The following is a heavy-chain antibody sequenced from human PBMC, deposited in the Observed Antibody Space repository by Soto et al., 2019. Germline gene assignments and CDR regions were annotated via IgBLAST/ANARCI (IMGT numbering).Heavy chain of an antibody. D-gene: IGHD2-2*01. J-gene: IGHJ4*02. CDR2: IYYSGST. CDR1: GGSISSGDYY. CDR3: ARAEASGYIVVVPADNWTYYFDY. Sequence: SETLSLTCTVSGGSISSGDYYWSWIRQPPGKGLEWIGYIYYSGSTYYNPSLKSRVTIPVDTSKNQFSLKLSSVTAADTAVYYCARAEASGYIVVVPADNWTYYFDYWGQGTLVTVSS. V-gene: IGHV4-30-4*01.